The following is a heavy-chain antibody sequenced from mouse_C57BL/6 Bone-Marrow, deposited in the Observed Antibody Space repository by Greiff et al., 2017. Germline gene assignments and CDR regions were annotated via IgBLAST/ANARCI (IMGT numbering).Heavy chain of an antibody. CDR3: ARLHYAMDY. CDR1: GFTFSDYG. V-gene: IGHV5-15*01. D-gene: IGHD1-1*01. CDR2: ISNLAYSI. Sequence: EVKLVESGGGLVQPGGSLKLSCAASGFTFSDYGMAWVRQAPRKGPEWVAFISNLAYSIYYADTVTGRFTISRENDKNTLYLEMSSLRSEDTAMYYCARLHYAMDYCGQGTSVTVSS. J-gene: IGHJ4*01.